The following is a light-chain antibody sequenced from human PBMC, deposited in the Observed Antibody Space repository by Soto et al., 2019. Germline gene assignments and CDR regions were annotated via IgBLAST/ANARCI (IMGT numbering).Light chain of an antibody. CDR3: QQSGSSPIT. V-gene: IGKV3-20*01. CDR1: QTVSSS. Sequence: EIVLTQSPGTLSLSPGERATLSCRASQTVSSSLAWYQQKPGQAPRLLISGASSRAADIPDRFSGSGSGTDFTLTISRLEPEDFAVYYCQQSGSSPITFGQGTRLEIK. CDR2: GAS. J-gene: IGKJ5*01.